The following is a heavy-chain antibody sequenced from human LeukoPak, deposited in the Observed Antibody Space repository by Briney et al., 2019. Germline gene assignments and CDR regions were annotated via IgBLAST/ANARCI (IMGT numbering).Heavy chain of an antibody. J-gene: IGHJ2*01. CDR1: GGSICVYY. V-gene: IGHV4-59*08. CDR2: IYYSGST. Sequence: SETLSLTCTVSGGSICVYYWSWIRHPPGKGLEGSVYIYYSGSTNYNPSLKSRVTISLDTSKNQLSLKLSSVTAADTAVYYCARRVREMATIKWYFDLWGRGTVVTVSS. D-gene: IGHD5-24*01. CDR3: ARRVREMATIKWYFDL.